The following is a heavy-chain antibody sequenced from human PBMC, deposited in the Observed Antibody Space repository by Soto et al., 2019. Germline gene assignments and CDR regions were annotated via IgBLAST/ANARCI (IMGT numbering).Heavy chain of an antibody. CDR3: AHSPNYYDSSDPRRSFEF. Sequence: HITLKESGPTLVKPTQPLTLTCTFSGFSLSNSGVGVGWFRQPPGKALDWLALIYWNDDKHSSPSLKNRLTITKDNAKNQVVLTLTNVDPVDTATYYCAHSPNYYDSSDPRRSFEFWGQGTLVTVSS. CDR2: IYWNDDK. J-gene: IGHJ1*01. CDR1: GFSLSNSGVG. V-gene: IGHV2-5*01. D-gene: IGHD3-22*01.